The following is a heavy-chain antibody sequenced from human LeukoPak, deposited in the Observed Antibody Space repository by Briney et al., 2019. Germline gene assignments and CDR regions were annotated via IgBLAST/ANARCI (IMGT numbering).Heavy chain of an antibody. V-gene: IGHV3-30-3*01. CDR3: ARERED. CDR1: GFTFSSYA. J-gene: IGHJ4*02. Sequence: GGSLRLSCAASGFTFSSYAMYWVRQAPGKGLEWVAVISYDGSNKYYADSVKGRFTISRDNSKNTLYLQMNSLRAEDTAVYYCAREREDWGQGTLVTVSS. CDR2: ISYDGSNK.